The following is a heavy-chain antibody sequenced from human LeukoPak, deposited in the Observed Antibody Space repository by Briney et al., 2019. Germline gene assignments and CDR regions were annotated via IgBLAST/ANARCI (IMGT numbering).Heavy chain of an antibody. Sequence: GGSLRLSCVASEFTFSSHAMNWVRQAPGKGLEWVSAISGSGGSTYYADSVKGRFTISRDNSKNTLYLQMNSLRAEDTAVYYCAALNGIVGAEYYFDYWGQGTLVTVSS. CDR3: AALNGIVGAEYYFDY. J-gene: IGHJ4*02. CDR1: EFTFSSHA. CDR2: ISGSGGST. V-gene: IGHV3-23*01. D-gene: IGHD1-26*01.